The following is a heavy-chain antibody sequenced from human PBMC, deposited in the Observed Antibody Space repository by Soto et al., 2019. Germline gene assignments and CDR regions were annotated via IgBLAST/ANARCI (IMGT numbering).Heavy chain of an antibody. D-gene: IGHD3-22*01. V-gene: IGHV4-30-4*01. CDR1: GDSINTPHYY. CDR3: VRGYYYDNSDWPPGE. Sequence: SETLSLTCTVSGDSINTPHYYWSWIRQSPGKGLEWIGYIYYSGSTYYNPTLRSRVIISEDTPNNQFSLKLAYLTAADTAVYYCVRGYYYDNSDWPPGEWGPGKRVTVSS. CDR2: IYYSGST. J-gene: IGHJ4*01.